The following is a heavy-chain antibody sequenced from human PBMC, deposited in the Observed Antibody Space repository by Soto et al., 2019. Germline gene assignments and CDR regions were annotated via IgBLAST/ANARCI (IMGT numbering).Heavy chain of an antibody. J-gene: IGHJ4*02. Sequence: GGSLRLSCAASGFTFSSYGMHWVRQAPGKGLEWVAVISYDGSNKYYADSVKGRFTISRDNSKNTLYLQMNSLRAEDTAVYYCAKDSLRSGYCDYWGQGTLVIVSS. CDR2: ISYDGSNK. CDR1: GFTFSSYG. CDR3: AKDSLRSGYCDY. V-gene: IGHV3-30*18. D-gene: IGHD3-22*01.